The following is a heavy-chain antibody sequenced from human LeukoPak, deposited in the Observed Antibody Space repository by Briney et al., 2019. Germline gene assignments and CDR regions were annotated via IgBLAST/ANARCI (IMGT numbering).Heavy chain of an antibody. CDR1: GYSFTSYW. CDR2: IDPSDSYT. D-gene: IGHD3-9*01. J-gene: IGHJ3*02. CDR3: ARTRHYDILTGYQEAAGAFDI. Sequence: GESLKISCKGSGYSFTSYWISWVRQMPGKGLEWMGRIDPSDSYTNYSPSFQGHVTISADKSIGTAYLQWSSLKASDTAMYYCARTRHYDILTGYQEAAGAFDIWGQGTMVTVSS. V-gene: IGHV5-10-1*01.